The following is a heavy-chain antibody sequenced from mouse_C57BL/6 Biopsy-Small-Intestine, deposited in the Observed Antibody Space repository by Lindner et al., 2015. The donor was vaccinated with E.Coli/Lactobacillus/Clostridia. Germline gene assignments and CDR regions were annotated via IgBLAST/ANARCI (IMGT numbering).Heavy chain of an antibody. CDR3: ARSHAEGDY. Sequence: VQLQESGPELVKPGASVKISCKASGYSFTGYYMNWVKQSPEKSLEWIGEINPSTGGTTYNQKFKAKATLTVDKSSNTAYMQLTSLTSEDSAVYYCARSHAEGDYWGQGTTLTVSS. CDR2: INPSTGGT. V-gene: IGHV1-42*01. J-gene: IGHJ2*01. CDR1: GYSFTGYY.